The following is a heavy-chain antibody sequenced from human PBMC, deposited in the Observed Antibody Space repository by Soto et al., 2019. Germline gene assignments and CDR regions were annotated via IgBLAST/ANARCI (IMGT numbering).Heavy chain of an antibody. V-gene: IGHV3-23*04. CDR2: TRSNGEYT. CDR3: AKESMSVAVSASRVYGMDV. D-gene: IGHD6-6*01. CDR1: GFTFSNYA. Sequence: DVQVVESGGGLVQRGGSLRLSCAGSGFTFSNYAMTWVRQAPGKGLEWVSTTRSNGEYTYYADSVKGRFTVSRDNSQNALFLEMRSLGAEDTAVYYCAKESMSVAVSASRVYGMDVWGQGTTVTVSS. J-gene: IGHJ6*02.